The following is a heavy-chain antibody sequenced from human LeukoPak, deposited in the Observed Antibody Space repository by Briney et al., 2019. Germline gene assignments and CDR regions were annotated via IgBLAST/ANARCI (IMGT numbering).Heavy chain of an antibody. Sequence: ASVKVSCKASGYTFTSYDINWVRQATGQGLEWMGWMNPNSGNTGYAQKFQGRVTMTRNTSISTAYMELSSLRSEDTAVYYCARANMVRGVIPYYWGQGTLVTASS. V-gene: IGHV1-8*01. D-gene: IGHD3-10*01. CDR3: ARANMVRGVIPYY. CDR1: GYTFTSYD. J-gene: IGHJ4*02. CDR2: MNPNSGNT.